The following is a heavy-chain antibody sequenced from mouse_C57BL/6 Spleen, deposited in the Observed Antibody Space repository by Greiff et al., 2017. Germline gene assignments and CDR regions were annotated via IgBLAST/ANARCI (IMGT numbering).Heavy chain of an antibody. J-gene: IGHJ3*01. CDR3: SSGVYDSAWFAY. D-gene: IGHD2-3*01. CDR2: INTNNGGT. CDR1: GYTFTDYN. Sequence: VQLQQSGPELVKPGASVKIPCKASGYTFTDYNMDWVKQSHGKSLEWIGDINTNNGGTMYNQKFKGKATLTVDKSSSTAYMELRSLTSEGTAIYSCSSGVYDSAWFAYWGQGTLVTVSA. V-gene: IGHV1-18*01.